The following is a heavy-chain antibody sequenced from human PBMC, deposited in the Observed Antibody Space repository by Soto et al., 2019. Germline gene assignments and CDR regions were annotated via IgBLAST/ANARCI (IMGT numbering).Heavy chain of an antibody. CDR1: GFTFSSYA. CDR2: ISYDGSNK. D-gene: IGHD6-6*01. V-gene: IGHV3-30-3*01. CDR3: ARGTASPISSSDY. J-gene: IGHJ4*02. Sequence: GGSLRLSCAASGFTFSSYAMHWVRQAPGKGLEWVAVISYDGSNKYYADSVKGRFTISRDNSKNTLYLQMNSLRAEDTAVYYYARGTASPISSSDYWGQGTLVTVSS.